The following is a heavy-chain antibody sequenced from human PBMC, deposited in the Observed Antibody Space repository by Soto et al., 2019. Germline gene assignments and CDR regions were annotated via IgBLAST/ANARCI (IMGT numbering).Heavy chain of an antibody. CDR1: GFHFSNYE. CDR2: ISSTGSTI. J-gene: IGHJ4*02. V-gene: IGHV3-48*03. CDR3: ANYLTDVGATDPSDY. D-gene: IGHD1-26*01. Sequence: GVSLRLSCAASGFHFSNYEMNWVRQAPGKGLEWVAYISSTGSTIYYADSVKGRFTISRDNAKNSLYLQMNSLRAEDTAVYYCANYLTDVGATDPSDYWGQGTLGTVSS.